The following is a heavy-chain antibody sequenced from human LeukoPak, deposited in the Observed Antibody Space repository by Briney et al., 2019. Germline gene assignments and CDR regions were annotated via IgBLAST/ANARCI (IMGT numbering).Heavy chain of an antibody. J-gene: IGHJ4*02. CDR3: ARVGGSWYEVGYYFDY. CDR1: GFTFSDHY. Sequence: GGSLRLSCAASGFTFSDHYMDWVRQAPGKGLEWVGRTRNKANSYTTEYAASVKGRFTISRDDSKNSLYLQMNSLKTEDTAVYYCARVGGSWYEVGYYFDYWGQGTLVTVSS. D-gene: IGHD6-13*01. CDR2: TRNKANSYTT. V-gene: IGHV3-72*01.